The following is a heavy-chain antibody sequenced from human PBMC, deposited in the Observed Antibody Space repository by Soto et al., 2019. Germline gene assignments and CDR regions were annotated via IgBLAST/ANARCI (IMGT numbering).Heavy chain of an antibody. CDR3: ARWDYGHYARFDY. D-gene: IGHD4-17*01. J-gene: IGHJ4*02. CDR2: MNPNSGNT. Sequence: QVQLVQSGAEVKKSGASVKVSCKASGYTFTSHDISWVRQATGQGLEWMGWMNPNSGNTGYAQKFQGRVTMTRNTSISTAYMELSSLRSEDTAVYYCARWDYGHYARFDYWGQGTLVTVSS. CDR1: GYTFTSHD. V-gene: IGHV1-8*01.